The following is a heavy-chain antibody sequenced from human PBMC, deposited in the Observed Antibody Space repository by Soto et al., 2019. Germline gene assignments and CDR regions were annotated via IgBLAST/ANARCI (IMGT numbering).Heavy chain of an antibody. CDR1: GGSIGSSSYY. CDR3: ARRADYGDLSYYFDY. Sequence: PSDTLSLTCTVSGGSIGSSSYYWGWIRQPPGKGLEWIGSIYYSGSTYYNPSLKSRVTISVDTSKNQFSLKLSSVTAADTAVYYCARRADYGDLSYYFDYWGQGTLVTVSS. J-gene: IGHJ4*02. D-gene: IGHD4-17*01. V-gene: IGHV4-39*01. CDR2: IYYSGST.